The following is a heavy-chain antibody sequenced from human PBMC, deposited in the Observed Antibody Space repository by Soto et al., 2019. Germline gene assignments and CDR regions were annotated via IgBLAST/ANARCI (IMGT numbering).Heavy chain of an antibody. CDR3: AREKDSSGVFDY. D-gene: IGHD3-22*01. V-gene: IGHV4-39*01. Sequence: SETLSLTCTVSGGSISSSSYYWGWIRQPPGKGLEWIGSIYYSGSTYYNPSLKSRVTISVDTSKNQFSLKLSSVTAADTAVYYCAREKDSSGVFDYWGQGTLVTSPQ. CDR2: IYYSGST. J-gene: IGHJ4*02. CDR1: GGSISSSSYY.